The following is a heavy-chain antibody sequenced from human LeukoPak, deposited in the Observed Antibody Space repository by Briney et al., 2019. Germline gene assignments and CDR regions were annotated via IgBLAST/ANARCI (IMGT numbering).Heavy chain of an antibody. CDR2: IYVGDTT. Sequence: LAGGSLRLSCAASGCTVSNNYMSWVRQAPGKGLEWVSVIYVGDTTYYADSVKGRFTISRDNSKNTLNLQVNSLRVEDTAVYYCAREQRVGASRQAFDIWGQGAMVTVTS. CDR3: AREQRVGASRQAFDI. D-gene: IGHD1-26*01. J-gene: IGHJ3*02. CDR1: GCTVSNNY. V-gene: IGHV3-53*01.